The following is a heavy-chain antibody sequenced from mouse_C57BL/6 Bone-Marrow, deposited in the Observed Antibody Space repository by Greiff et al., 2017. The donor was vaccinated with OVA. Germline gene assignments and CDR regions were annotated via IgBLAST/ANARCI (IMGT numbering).Heavy chain of an antibody. J-gene: IGHJ2*01. CDR3: TLIYYGNYGWFDY. Sequence: DVKLVESGAELVRPGASVKLSCTASGFNIKDDYMHWVKQRPEQGLEWIGWIDPENGDTEYASKFQGKATITADTSSNTAYLQLSSLTSEDTAVYYCTLIYYGNYGWFDYWGQGTTLTVSS. V-gene: IGHV14-4*01. CDR2: IDPENGDT. D-gene: IGHD2-1*01. CDR1: GFNIKDDY.